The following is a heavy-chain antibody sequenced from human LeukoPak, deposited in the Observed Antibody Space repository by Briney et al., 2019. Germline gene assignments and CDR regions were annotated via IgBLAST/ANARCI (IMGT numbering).Heavy chain of an antibody. CDR1: GLIFSNFG. CDR3: ARDPPSVAAVGYSMDV. J-gene: IGHJ6*02. V-gene: IGHV3-30*02. Sequence: SGGSLRLSCAASGLIFSNFGMHWVRQAPGKGLEWVAFIQYDGSNKYYIDSVKGRFTISRDNSKNTLYLHMNSLRAEDTAVYYCARDPPSVAAVGYSMDVWGRGTTVTVPS. D-gene: IGHD6-13*01. CDR2: IQYDGSNK.